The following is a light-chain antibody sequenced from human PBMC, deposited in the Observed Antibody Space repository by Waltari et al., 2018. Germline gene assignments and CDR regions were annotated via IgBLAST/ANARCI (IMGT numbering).Light chain of an antibody. CDR1: SLRRYY. J-gene: IGLJ2*01. CDR2: GAN. CDR3: YSRDSGAYRPR. Sequence: SSDLTQDPVVSVTLGQTVTITCQGDSLRRYYATWYQQKPGQVPKLVIYGANNRPSGVPDRFSGSSSGNTASLTITGAQAEDEADYYCYSRDSGAYRPRFGGGTKLTVL. V-gene: IGLV3-19*01.